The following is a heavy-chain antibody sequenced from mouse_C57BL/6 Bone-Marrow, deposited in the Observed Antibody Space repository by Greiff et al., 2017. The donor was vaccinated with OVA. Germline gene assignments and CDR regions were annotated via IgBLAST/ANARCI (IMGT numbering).Heavy chain of an antibody. D-gene: IGHD6-1*01. CDR1: GYTFTDYE. J-gene: IGHJ2*01. CDR2: IDPETGGT. Sequence: VKLMESGAELVRPGASVTLSCKASGYTFTDYEMHWVKQTPVHGLEWIGAIDPETGGTAYNQKFKGKAILTADKSSSTAYMELRSLTSEDSAVYYCTPSEGGYYWGQGTTLTVSS. CDR3: TPSEGGYY. V-gene: IGHV1-15*01.